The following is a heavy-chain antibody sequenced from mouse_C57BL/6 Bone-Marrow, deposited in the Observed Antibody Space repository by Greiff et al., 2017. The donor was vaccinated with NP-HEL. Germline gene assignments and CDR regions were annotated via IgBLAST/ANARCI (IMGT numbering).Heavy chain of an antibody. CDR3: ARRYYGSSSWYVDV. CDR2: IHPNSGST. D-gene: IGHD1-1*01. J-gene: IGHJ1*03. Sequence: QVQLQQPGAELVKPGASVKLSCKASGYTFTSYWMHWVKQRPGQGLEWIGMIHPNSGSTNYNEKFKSKATLTVDKSSSTAYMQLSSLTSEDSAVYYCARRYYGSSSWYVDVWGTGTTVTVSS. CDR1: GYTFTSYW. V-gene: IGHV1-64*01.